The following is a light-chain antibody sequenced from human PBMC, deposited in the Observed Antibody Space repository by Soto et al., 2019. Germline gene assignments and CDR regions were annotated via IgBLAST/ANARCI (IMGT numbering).Light chain of an antibody. Sequence: EIVFTQSPATLSLSPGERATLSCRASQSVSSYLAWYRQKPGQAPRLLIYEASNRATGIPARFSGSGSGTDFTLTISSLEPEDFAVYDCQHYGSSPMITFGRGTRLEIK. J-gene: IGKJ5*01. CDR1: QSVSSY. CDR2: EAS. V-gene: IGKV3-11*01. CDR3: QHYGSSPMIT.